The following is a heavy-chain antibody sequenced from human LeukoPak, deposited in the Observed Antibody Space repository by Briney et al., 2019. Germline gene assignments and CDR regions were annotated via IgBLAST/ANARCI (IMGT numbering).Heavy chain of an antibody. V-gene: IGHV4-59*08. CDR1: GGSISRYY. Sequence: SETLSLTCTVSGGSISRYYWSWIRQPPGRGLEWIGYFYYSGSTNYNPSLKSRVTISVDTSKNQLSLKLGSVTAADTAVYYCARLTRFAGSREPNAFDIWGQGTMVTVSS. CDR3: ARLTRFAGSREPNAFDI. J-gene: IGHJ3*02. D-gene: IGHD3-10*01. CDR2: FYYSGST.